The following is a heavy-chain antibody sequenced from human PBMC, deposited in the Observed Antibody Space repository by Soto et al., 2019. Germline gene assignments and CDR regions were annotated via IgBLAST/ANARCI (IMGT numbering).Heavy chain of an antibody. CDR1: GGSINNGGYS. D-gene: IGHD3-9*01. CDR3: ARTSYDILTGRLDAFDI. J-gene: IGHJ3*02. V-gene: IGHV4-30-2*06. CDR2: ISHGGNT. Sequence: PSETLSLTCAVSGGSINNGGYSWSWLRQSPGKGLEWIGYISHGGNTYYNPSLRSRVIMSIDKSKNHFSLGLKSVTAADTATYYCARTSYDILTGRLDAFDIWGQGTMVTVSS.